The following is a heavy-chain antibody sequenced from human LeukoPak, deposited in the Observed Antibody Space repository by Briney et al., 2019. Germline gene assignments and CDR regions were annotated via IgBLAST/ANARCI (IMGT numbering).Heavy chain of an antibody. CDR2: VDPEDGET. V-gene: IGHV1-69-2*01. CDR1: GYTFTDYY. J-gene: IGHJ4*02. CDR3: ATDPENIVVVPTAMTY. Sequence: GASVKVSCKASGYTFTDYYMHWVQQAPGKGLEWMGRVDPEDGETIYAEKFQGRVTITADTSTDTAYMELSSLRSEDTAVYYCATDPENIVVVPTAMTYWGQGTLVTVSS. D-gene: IGHD2-2*01.